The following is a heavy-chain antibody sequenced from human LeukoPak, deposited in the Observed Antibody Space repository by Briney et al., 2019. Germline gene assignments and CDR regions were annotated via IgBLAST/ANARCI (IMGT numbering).Heavy chain of an antibody. V-gene: IGHV3-30*03. CDR1: GFTFSSYG. CDR3: ARARQGSSLGDDY. J-gene: IGHJ4*02. CDR2: ISCDGSNK. Sequence: PGGSLRLSCAASGFTFSSYGMHWVRQAPGKGLEWVAVISCDGSNKYYADSVKGRFTISRDNSKNTLYLQMNSLRAEDTAVYYCARARQGSSLGDDYWGQGTLVTVSS. D-gene: IGHD6-6*01.